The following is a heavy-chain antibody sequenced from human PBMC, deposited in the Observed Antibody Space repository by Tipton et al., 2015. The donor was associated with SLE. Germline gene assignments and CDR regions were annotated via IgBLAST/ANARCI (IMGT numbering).Heavy chain of an antibody. CDR1: GFTFSTYW. CDR3: ARDASRGYSGYDHAFDI. CDR2: IESDGSGT. Sequence: SLRLSCAASGFTFSTYWMHWVRQAPGKGLVWVSRIESDGSGTVYADSVQGRFTISRDNARNTLYLQLNSLRAEDTAVYYCARDASRGYSGYDHAFDIWGQGTMVTASS. V-gene: IGHV3-74*01. J-gene: IGHJ3*02. D-gene: IGHD5-12*01.